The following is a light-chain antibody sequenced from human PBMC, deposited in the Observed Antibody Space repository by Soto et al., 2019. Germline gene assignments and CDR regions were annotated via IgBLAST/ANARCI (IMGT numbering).Light chain of an antibody. CDR2: ASS. Sequence: AIQMTQSPSSLSASVGDRVTITCRASQDIRTELGWYQQRPGEAPKLLIYASSNLQSGVPSRFSGSGSATDFTQTINSLQPKVFDTHNCLQDFTYPRTFRKGTKGE. J-gene: IGKJ1*01. CDR1: QDIRTE. V-gene: IGKV1-6*01. CDR3: LQDFTYPRT.